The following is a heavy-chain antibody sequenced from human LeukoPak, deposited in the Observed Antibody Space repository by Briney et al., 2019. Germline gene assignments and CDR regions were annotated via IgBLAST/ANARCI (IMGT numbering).Heavy chain of an antibody. D-gene: IGHD3-22*01. CDR2: IYTSGST. Sequence: SETLSLTCTVSGGSISSYYWSWIRQPAGKGLEWIGRIYTSGSTNYNPSLKSRVTMSVDTFKNQFSLKLSSVTAADTAVYYCAREFAPYYYDSSGYWAHAFDIWGQGTMVTVSS. CDR3: AREFAPYYYDSSGYWAHAFDI. J-gene: IGHJ3*02. CDR1: GGSISSYY. V-gene: IGHV4-4*07.